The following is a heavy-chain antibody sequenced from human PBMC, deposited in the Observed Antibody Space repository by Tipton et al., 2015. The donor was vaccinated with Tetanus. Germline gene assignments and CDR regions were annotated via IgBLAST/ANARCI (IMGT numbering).Heavy chain of an antibody. CDR1: GGSFSGFY. CDR2: INPSGST. Sequence: TLSLTCAVSGGSFSGFYWTWIRQPPVKGLEWIGEINPSGSTNYNPSLKSRVTISVDTSKNRVSLKLNSVTAADTAVYYCARGSKGSTAWFPDHYGMDVWGQGTTVTVSS. D-gene: IGHD6-19*01. CDR3: ARGSKGSTAWFPDHYGMDV. J-gene: IGHJ6*02. V-gene: IGHV4-34*01.